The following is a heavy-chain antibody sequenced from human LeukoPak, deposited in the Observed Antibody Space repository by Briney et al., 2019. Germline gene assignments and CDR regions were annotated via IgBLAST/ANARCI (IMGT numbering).Heavy chain of an antibody. CDR2: ISWNSGSI. D-gene: IGHD2-2*01. CDR3: ARDKASSTLYGMDV. Sequence: GRSLRLSCAASGFTFDDYAMHWVRQAPGKGLEWVSGISWNSGSIAYADSVKGRFTISRDNTKNSLYLQMNSLRAEDTAVYYCARDKASSTLYGMDVWGQGTTVTVSS. J-gene: IGHJ6*02. V-gene: IGHV3-9*01. CDR1: GFTFDDYA.